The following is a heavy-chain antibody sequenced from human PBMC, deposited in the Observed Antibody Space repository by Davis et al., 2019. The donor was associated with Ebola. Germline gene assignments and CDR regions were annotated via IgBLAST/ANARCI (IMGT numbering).Heavy chain of an antibody. V-gene: IGHV1-18*01. J-gene: IGHJ4*02. Sequence: AASVKVSCKASGYTFTSYGISWVRQAPGQGLEWMGWISAYIGNTNYAQKLQGRVTITADKSTSTAYMELSSLRSEDTAVYYCARDPNALDLGQRFLEWLAYFDYWGQGTLVTVSS. CDR1: GYTFTSYG. D-gene: IGHD3-3*01. CDR2: ISAYIGNT. CDR3: ARDPNALDLGQRFLEWLAYFDY.